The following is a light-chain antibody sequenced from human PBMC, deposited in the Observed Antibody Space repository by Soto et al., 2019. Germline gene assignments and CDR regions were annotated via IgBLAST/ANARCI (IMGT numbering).Light chain of an antibody. Sequence: EIVLTQSPATLFLSPGERATLSCRASQGISSYVAWYQQKPGQAPRLLIYDASNRATGIPARFSGSGSGTDFTLTISSLEPEDFAVYYCQQRINWPLTFGGGPKVEIK. V-gene: IGKV3-11*01. CDR2: DAS. CDR1: QGISSY. CDR3: QQRINWPLT. J-gene: IGKJ4*01.